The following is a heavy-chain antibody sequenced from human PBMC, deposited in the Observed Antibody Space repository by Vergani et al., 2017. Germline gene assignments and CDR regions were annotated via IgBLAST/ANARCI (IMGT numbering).Heavy chain of an antibody. J-gene: IGHJ2*01. V-gene: IGHV4-39*01. CDR1: GVSIISRSYY. Sequence: QMQLQESGPGLVKASETLSLTCTVSGVSIISRSYYWGWIRQPPGKGLEWIGSIYNSGNGDSSSSLKRLVTISADTSKNQFSLRLTSVTAANTAVYYCGGGKYYSDSTSHFRGRYFDVWGRGTLVTVPA. CDR2: IYNSGNG. D-gene: IGHD3-16*01. CDR3: GGGKYYSDSTSHFRGRYFDV.